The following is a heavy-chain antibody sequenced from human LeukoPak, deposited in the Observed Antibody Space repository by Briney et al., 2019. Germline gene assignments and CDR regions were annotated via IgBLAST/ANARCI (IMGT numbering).Heavy chain of an antibody. J-gene: IGHJ4*02. Sequence: SETLSLTCTVSGGSISSGSYYWSWIRQPAAKGLEWIGRIYTSGNTHYNPSLNSRITVSLDTSKNEFSLKLSSVTAADTAVYYCARDQGMGNIDYWGQGTLVTVSS. CDR2: IYTSGNT. CDR3: ARDQGMGNIDY. V-gene: IGHV4-61*02. D-gene: IGHD1/OR15-1a*01. CDR1: GGSISSGSYY.